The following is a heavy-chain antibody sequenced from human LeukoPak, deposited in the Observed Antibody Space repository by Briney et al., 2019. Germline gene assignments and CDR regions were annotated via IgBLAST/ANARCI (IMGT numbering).Heavy chain of an antibody. V-gene: IGHV4-34*01. CDR2: INHSGST. CDR3: AGGSGSYSFY. D-gene: IGHD3-10*01. CDR1: GGSFSGYY. Sequence: PSETLSLTCAVYGGSFSGYYWSWIRQTPGKGLEWIGEINHSGSTNYNPSLKSRVAISVDTSKNQFSLKLSSVTAADTAVYYCAGGSGSYSFYWGQGTLVTVSS. J-gene: IGHJ4*02.